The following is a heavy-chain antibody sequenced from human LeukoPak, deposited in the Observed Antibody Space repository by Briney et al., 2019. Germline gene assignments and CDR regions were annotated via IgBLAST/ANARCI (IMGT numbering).Heavy chain of an antibody. D-gene: IGHD3-9*01. Sequence: GSLRLSCAASRFTVSSNYMSWVRQAPGKGLEWVSVIYSGGSTYYADSVKGRFTISRDNSKNTLYLQMNSLRAEDTAVYYCARDGHYDILTGYFQDWGQGTLVTVSS. V-gene: IGHV3-53*01. J-gene: IGHJ1*01. CDR2: IYSGGST. CDR1: RFTVSSNY. CDR3: ARDGHYDILTGYFQD.